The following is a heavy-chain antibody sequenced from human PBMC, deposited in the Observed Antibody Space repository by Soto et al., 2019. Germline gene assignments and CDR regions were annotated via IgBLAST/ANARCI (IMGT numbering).Heavy chain of an antibody. Sequence: SETLSLTCTVSGGSISSYYWSWIRQPPGKGLEWIGYIYYSGSTNYNPSLKSRVTISVDTSKNQFSLKLSSVTAADTAVYYCARGYCSGGTCYRFNFDNWGQGTLVTVSS. CDR1: GGSISSYY. J-gene: IGHJ4*02. D-gene: IGHD2-15*01. CDR3: ARGYCSGGTCYRFNFDN. CDR2: IYYSGST. V-gene: IGHV4-59*01.